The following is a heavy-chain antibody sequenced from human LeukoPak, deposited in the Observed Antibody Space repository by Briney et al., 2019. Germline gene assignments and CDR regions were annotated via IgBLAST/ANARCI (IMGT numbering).Heavy chain of an antibody. Sequence: PSETLSLTCAVYGGSFSGYYWSWIRQPPGKGLEWIGEINHSGSTNYNPSLKSRVTISVDTSKNQFSLKLSSMTAADTAVYYCARGGYWTTVTFFDYWGQGTLVTVSS. V-gene: IGHV4-34*01. CDR2: INHSGST. CDR1: GGSFSGYY. D-gene: IGHD4-17*01. J-gene: IGHJ4*02. CDR3: ARGGYWTTVTFFDY.